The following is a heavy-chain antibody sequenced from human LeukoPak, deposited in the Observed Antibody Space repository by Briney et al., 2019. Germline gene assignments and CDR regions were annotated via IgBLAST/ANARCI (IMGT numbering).Heavy chain of an antibody. D-gene: IGHD3-3*01. Sequence: GGXXRLSCAASGFTFSSYGMHWVRQAPGKGVEGVAFIRYDGSKKYYAESVKGGLTISRDNSKNKLYLQMNSLRAEDTAVYYSAKDGGQGILDLWGQGTLVTVSS. CDR3: AKDGGQGILDL. CDR1: GFTFSSYG. CDR2: IRYDGSKK. J-gene: IGHJ4*02. V-gene: IGHV3-30*02.